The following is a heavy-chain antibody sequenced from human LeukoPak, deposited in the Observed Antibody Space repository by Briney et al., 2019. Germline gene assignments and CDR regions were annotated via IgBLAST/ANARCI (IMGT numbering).Heavy chain of an antibody. CDR1: GFTFDDYA. CDR3: ACSWYEMRIDY. V-gene: IGHV3-9*01. CDR2: ISWNSGSI. Sequence: GGSLRLSCAVSGFTFDDYAMHWVRQAPGKGLEWVSGISWNSGSIGYADSVKGRFTISRDNAKNSLYLQMNSLRAEDTALYYCACSWYEMRIDYWGQGTLVTVSS. J-gene: IGHJ4*02. D-gene: IGHD6-13*01.